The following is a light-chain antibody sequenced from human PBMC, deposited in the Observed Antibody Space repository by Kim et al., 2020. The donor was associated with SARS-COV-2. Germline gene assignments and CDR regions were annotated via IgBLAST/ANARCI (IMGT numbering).Light chain of an antibody. V-gene: IGLV10-54*04. J-gene: IGLJ3*02. CDR2: RNN. CDR1: SNNIGDQG. Sequence: RQTATLTCTGNSNNIGDQGVAWLQQHQGHPPKLLSYRNNKRPSGIAERFSASRSGNAAFLTITGLQPEDEADYYCSAWDDSLKAWVFGGGTKLTVL. CDR3: SAWDDSLKAWV.